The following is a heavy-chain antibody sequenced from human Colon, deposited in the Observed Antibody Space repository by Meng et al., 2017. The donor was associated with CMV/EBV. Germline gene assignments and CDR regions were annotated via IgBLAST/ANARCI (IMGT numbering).Heavy chain of an antibody. Sequence: LQLQESGPGLWKPSETLSLPCTVSDVSIKTTSSYWGWIRQPPGKGLEWIGSVYYNDSTYYNPSLKSRVTISIDTSNNQFSLKLTSVTAADTAVYFCARDWFVGATYNWFDPWGQGTLVTVSS. D-gene: IGHD1-26*01. V-gene: IGHV4-39*07. J-gene: IGHJ5*02. CDR3: ARDWFVGATYNWFDP. CDR2: VYYNDST. CDR1: DVSIKTTSSY.